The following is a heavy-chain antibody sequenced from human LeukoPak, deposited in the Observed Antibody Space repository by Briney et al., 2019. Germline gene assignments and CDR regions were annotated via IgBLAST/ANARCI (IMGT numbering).Heavy chain of an antibody. CDR2: ISYDGSNK. Sequence: GGSLRLSCAASGFTFSSYAMHWVRQAPGKGLEWVAVISYDGSNKYYADSVKGRFTISRDNSKNTLYLQMNSLRAEDTAVYYCARDGGDIVVVPAADYYYYYGMDVWGQGTTVTVSS. V-gene: IGHV3-30*04. CDR3: ARDGGDIVVVPAADYYYYYGMDV. CDR1: GFTFSSYA. D-gene: IGHD2-2*01. J-gene: IGHJ6*02.